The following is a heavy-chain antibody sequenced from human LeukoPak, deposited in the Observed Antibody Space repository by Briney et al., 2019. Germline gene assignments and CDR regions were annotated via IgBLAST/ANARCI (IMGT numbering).Heavy chain of an antibody. J-gene: IGHJ1*01. CDR1: GFSFSEYW. CDR2: VKQGGREK. CDR3: ARDEGHTVTNEYFQH. Sequence: GGSLRLSCEGSGFSFSEYWMSWVRRAPGKGLEWVASVKQGGREKYYVDSVKGRFDISRDDAKDSLFLQMNSLRVEDTAVYYCARDEGHTVTNEYFQHWGQGTLVTVSS. D-gene: IGHD2-2*01. V-gene: IGHV3-7*01.